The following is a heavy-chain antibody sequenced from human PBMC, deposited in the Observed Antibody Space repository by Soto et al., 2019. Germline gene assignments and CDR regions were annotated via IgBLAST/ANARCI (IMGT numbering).Heavy chain of an antibody. CDR3: AKGGFDVAGPLFDY. J-gene: IGHJ4*02. CDR1: GFTFSSYA. D-gene: IGHD6-19*01. CDR2: ISGGGGST. V-gene: IGHV3-23*01. Sequence: EVQLLESGGGLVQPGGSLRLSCAASGFTFSSYAMNWVRQAPGKGLEWVSTISGGGGSTHHADSVKGRFTISRDNSKNTLDLQMNSLRAEDTAVYYCAKGGFDVAGPLFDYWGQGTLVTVSS.